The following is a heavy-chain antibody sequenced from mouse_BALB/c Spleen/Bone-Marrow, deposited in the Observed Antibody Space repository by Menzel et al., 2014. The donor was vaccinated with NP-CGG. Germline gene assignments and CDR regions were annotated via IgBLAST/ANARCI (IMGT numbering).Heavy chain of an antibody. D-gene: IGHD4-1*01. V-gene: IGHV5-17*02. CDR2: ISSGSSPI. Sequence: EVNLVESGGGLVQPGGSRKLSCAASGFTFSSLGMHWVRQAPEKGLEWVAYISSGSSPIFYADTVKGRFTTSRDNPKNTLFLQMTSLRSEDTAIYYCTRGGNWEDFDYWGQGTTLTVSS. CDR1: GFTFSSLG. J-gene: IGHJ2*01. CDR3: TRGGNWEDFDY.